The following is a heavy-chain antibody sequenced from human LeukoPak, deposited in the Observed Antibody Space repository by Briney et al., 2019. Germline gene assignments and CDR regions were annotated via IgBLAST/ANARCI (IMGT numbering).Heavy chain of an antibody. CDR3: AELGITMIGGV. J-gene: IGHJ6*04. V-gene: IGHV3-48*03. CDR1: GFTFNSYA. Sequence: SGGSLRLSCAASGFTFNSYAMSWVRQAPGKGLEWVSYISSSGSTIYYADSVKGRFTISGDNAKNSLYLQMNSLRAEDTAVYYCAELGITMIGGVWGKGTTVTISS. CDR2: ISSSGSTI. D-gene: IGHD3-10*02.